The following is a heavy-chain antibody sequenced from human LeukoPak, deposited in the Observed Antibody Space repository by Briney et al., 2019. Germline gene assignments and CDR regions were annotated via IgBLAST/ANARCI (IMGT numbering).Heavy chain of an antibody. CDR2: INPNSGGT. D-gene: IGHD3-10*01. J-gene: IGHJ4*02. CDR3: ATAYGSGTDSYY. V-gene: IGHV1-2*02. Sequence: GASVKVSCEASGYTFIGYYMHWVRQAPGHGLEWMGWINPNSGGTNYAQKFQGRVTMTRDTSISTAYMELSRLKSDDTAVYYCATAYGSGTDSYYWGQGTLATVSS. CDR1: GYTFIGYY.